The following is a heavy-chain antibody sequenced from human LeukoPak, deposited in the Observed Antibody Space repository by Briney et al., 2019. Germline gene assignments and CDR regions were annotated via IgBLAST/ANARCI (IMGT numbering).Heavy chain of an antibody. CDR1: GFTVSSNY. CDR2: IYSGGST. Sequence: PGGSLRLSCAASGFTVSSNYMSWVRQAPGKGLEWVSVIYSGGSTYYAGSVKGRFTISRDNAKNSLYLQMNSLRAEDTAVYYCVREGRDGYKSLDYWGQGTLVTVSS. D-gene: IGHD5-24*01. V-gene: IGHV3-66*01. J-gene: IGHJ4*02. CDR3: VREGRDGYKSLDY.